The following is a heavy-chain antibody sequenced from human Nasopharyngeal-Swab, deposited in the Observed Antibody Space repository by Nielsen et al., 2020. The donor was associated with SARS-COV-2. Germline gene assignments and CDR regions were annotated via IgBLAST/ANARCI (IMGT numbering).Heavy chain of an antibody. CDR3: ASLSTYP. Sequence: LSLTCAASGFTFSSYAMSWVRQAPGKGLEWVSAISGSGGSTYYADSVKGRFTISRDNAKNSLYLQMNSLRDEDTAVYYCASLSTYPWGQGTLVTVSS. D-gene: IGHD5/OR15-5a*01. J-gene: IGHJ5*02. CDR1: GFTFSSYA. CDR2: ISGSGGST. V-gene: IGHV3-23*01.